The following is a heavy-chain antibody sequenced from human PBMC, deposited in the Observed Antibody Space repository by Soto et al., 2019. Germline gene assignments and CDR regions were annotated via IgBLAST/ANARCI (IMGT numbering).Heavy chain of an antibody. J-gene: IGHJ6*02. V-gene: IGHV3-7*05. D-gene: IGHD5-18*01. CDR3: ARDLGRCDTAMVPRLSYYYYYGMDV. CDR1: GFTFSSYW. Sequence: GGTLRLSCATSGFTFSSYWMSWVRQAPGKGLEWVANIKQGGSEKYYVDSGKGRFTISRDNAKNSLYLQMNSLRAEDTAVYYCARDLGRCDTAMVPRLSYYYYYGMDVWGQGTTVTVSS. CDR2: IKQGGSEK.